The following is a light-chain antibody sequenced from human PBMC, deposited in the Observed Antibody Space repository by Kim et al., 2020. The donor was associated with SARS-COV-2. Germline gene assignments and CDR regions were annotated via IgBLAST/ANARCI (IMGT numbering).Light chain of an antibody. CDR3: QSSDGTMSFWV. V-gene: IGLV1-40*01. Sequence: RVAIPCTGTSSNIGAGYDVHWYQQIPGTAPKLLIYGNTNRPSGVPDRFSASKFGSSASLTITGLQAEDEAVYYCQSSDGTMSFWVFGGGTQLTVL. CDR1: SSNIGAGYD. CDR2: GNT. J-gene: IGLJ3*02.